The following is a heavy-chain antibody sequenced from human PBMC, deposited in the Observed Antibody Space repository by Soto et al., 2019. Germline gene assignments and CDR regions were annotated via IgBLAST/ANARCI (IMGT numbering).Heavy chain of an antibody. CDR2: IDPSDSYT. CDR3: ASGKSEYYYGSGSLYPNDY. J-gene: IGHJ4*02. V-gene: IGHV5-10-1*01. CDR1: GYSFTSYW. D-gene: IGHD3-10*01. Sequence: PGESLKISCKGSGYSFTSYWISWVRQMPGKGLEWMGRIDPSDSYTNYSPSFQGHVTISADKSISTAYLQWSSLKASDTAMYYCASGKSEYYYGSGSLYPNDYWGQGTLVTVSS.